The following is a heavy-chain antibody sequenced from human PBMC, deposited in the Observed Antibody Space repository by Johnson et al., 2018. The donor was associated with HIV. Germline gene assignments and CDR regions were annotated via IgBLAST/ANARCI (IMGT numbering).Heavy chain of an antibody. J-gene: IGHJ3*02. CDR1: GFTFSSYA. V-gene: IGHV3-23*04. Sequence: VQLVESGGGVVRPGGSLRLSCVASGFTFSSYAMSWVRQAPGKGLEWVSAISGGGGTTYYADSVKGRLTISRDNSKNTLYLQMNSLRAEDTAVYYCAKDREPANYDAFDIWDQGTVVTVSS. CDR2: ISGGGGTT. D-gene: IGHD1-26*01. CDR3: AKDREPANYDAFDI.